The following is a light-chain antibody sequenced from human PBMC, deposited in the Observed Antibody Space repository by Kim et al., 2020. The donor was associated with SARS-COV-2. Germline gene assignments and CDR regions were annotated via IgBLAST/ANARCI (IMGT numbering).Light chain of an antibody. CDR2: AAS. Sequence: IQMTQSPSSLSASVGDRVTITCRASQSISSYLNWYQQKPGKAPKLLIYAASSLQSGVPSRFSGSGSGTDFTLTISSLQPEDFATYYCKQSYSTPLAFGQWTRLEIK. J-gene: IGKJ5*01. CDR3: KQSYSTPLA. CDR1: QSISSY. V-gene: IGKV1-39*01.